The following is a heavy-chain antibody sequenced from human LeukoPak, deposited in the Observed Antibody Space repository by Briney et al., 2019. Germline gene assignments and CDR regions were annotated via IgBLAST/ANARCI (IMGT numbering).Heavy chain of an antibody. Sequence: SETLSLTCTVSGDSISSVYYWAWVRPPPGKGLEWIGNIYHSGSTYYNPSLNSRVTTSLDMSKNQFSLKLTSVSAADTAVYYCARLAYSSGWFDYWGQGTLVSVSS. J-gene: IGHJ4*02. CDR1: GDSISSVYY. V-gene: IGHV4-38-2*02. CDR2: IYHSGST. D-gene: IGHD6-19*01. CDR3: ARLAYSSGWFDY.